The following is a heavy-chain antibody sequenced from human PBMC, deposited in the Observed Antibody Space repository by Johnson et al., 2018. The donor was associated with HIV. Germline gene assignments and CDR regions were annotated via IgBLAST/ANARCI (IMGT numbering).Heavy chain of an antibody. CDR2: ISGSGGST. Sequence: VQLVESGGGLVQPGGSLRLSCAASGFTFSSYAMSWVRQATGKGLAGVSAISGSGGSTYYADSVTGRFTIYMNKVQNSLLLQMNSLRADDTAVYFCVRRMVVGYVAFDIWGQGTMVSVSS. V-gene: IGHV3-23*04. J-gene: IGHJ3*02. D-gene: IGHD3-10*01. CDR1: GFTFSSYA. CDR3: VRRMVVGYVAFDI.